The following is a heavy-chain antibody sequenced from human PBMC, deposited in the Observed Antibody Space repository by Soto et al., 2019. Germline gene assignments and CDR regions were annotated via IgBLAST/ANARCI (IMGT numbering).Heavy chain of an antibody. CDR2: IKQDGGEK. J-gene: IGHJ4*02. Sequence: GGSLRLSCAASGFTFNNYWMSWVRQAPGKGLEWVANIKQDGGEKYYVDSVKGRFTISRDNAKNSLYLQMNSLRAEDTAVYYCAREDIWGSRHFDYWGQGTLVTVYS. CDR3: AREDIWGSRHFDY. D-gene: IGHD3-16*01. CDR1: GFTFNNYW. V-gene: IGHV3-7*01.